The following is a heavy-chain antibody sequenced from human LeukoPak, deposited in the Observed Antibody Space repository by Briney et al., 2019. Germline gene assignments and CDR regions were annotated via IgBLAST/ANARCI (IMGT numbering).Heavy chain of an antibody. J-gene: IGHJ6*03. Sequence: GGSLRLSCAASGFTFSSYSMNWVRQAPGKGLEWVSSISSSSSYIYYADSVKGRFTISRDNAKNSLYLQMNSLRAEDTAVYYCARDASEHYYMDVWGKGTTVTVSS. V-gene: IGHV3-21*01. CDR2: ISSSSSYI. CDR3: ARDASEHYYMDV. D-gene: IGHD1-26*01. CDR1: GFTFSSYS.